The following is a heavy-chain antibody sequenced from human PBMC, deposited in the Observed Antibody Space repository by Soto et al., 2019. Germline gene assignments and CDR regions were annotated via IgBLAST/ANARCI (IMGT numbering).Heavy chain of an antibody. V-gene: IGHV1-69*13. CDR1: GGAFSNYA. CDR3: ARGNHRWLQLWYFDL. J-gene: IGHJ2*01. D-gene: IGHD5-12*01. Sequence: QVQLVQSGAEVKKPGSSVKVSCKASGGAFSNYAIRWVRQAPGQGLEWMGGIIPIFGTVNYAQKFQGRVTITADESTSTAYMELSSLRSEDTAVYYCARGNHRWLQLWYFDLWGRGTLVTVSS. CDR2: IIPIFGTV.